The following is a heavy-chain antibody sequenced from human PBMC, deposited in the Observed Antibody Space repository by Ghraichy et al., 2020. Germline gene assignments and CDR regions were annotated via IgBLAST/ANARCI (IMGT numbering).Heavy chain of an antibody. V-gene: IGHV3-15*01. Sequence: GESLNISCAASGFSFNNAWMSWVRQAPGKGLEWVGRIKSKTDGETTDYAAPVKGRFTISRDDSKNTLYLQMNSLITEDTAVYYCTTELRWELQFDYWGQGTLVTVS. J-gene: IGHJ4*02. CDR3: TTELRWELQFDY. CDR1: GFSFNNAW. D-gene: IGHD1-26*01. CDR2: IKSKTDGETT.